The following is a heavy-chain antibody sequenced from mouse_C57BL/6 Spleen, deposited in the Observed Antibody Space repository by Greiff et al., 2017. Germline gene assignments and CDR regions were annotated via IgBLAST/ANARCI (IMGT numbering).Heavy chain of an antibody. J-gene: IGHJ2*01. Sequence: VPLQQSGTVLARPGASVKMSCKTSGYTFTSFWMHWVKQRPGQGLGWIGAIYPGYSDTSYNQKFKGKAKQTAVTSASTAYMELSGLTNEDSAVYYCTGGNSNFDYWGQGTTLTVSS. CDR2: IYPGYSDT. D-gene: IGHD2-1*01. V-gene: IGHV1-5*01. CDR1: GYTFTSFW. CDR3: TGGNSNFDY.